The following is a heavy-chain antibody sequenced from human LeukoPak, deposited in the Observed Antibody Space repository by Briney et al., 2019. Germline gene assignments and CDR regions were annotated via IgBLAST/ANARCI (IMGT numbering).Heavy chain of an antibody. D-gene: IGHD1-26*01. CDR1: GGTFSSYD. V-gene: IGHV1-8*03. Sequence: ASLKVSCKASGGTFSSYDINWVRQATGQGLEWMGWMNPNSGNTGYAQKFQGRVTITRNTSISTAYMELSSLRSEDTAVYYCARGHSGSYLWYYYYYMDVWGKGTTVTVSS. J-gene: IGHJ6*03. CDR2: MNPNSGNT. CDR3: ARGHSGSYLWYYYYYMDV.